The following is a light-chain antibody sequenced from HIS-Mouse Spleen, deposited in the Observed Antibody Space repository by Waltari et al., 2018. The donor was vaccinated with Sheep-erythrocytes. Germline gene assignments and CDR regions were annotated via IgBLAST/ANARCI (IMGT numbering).Light chain of an antibody. CDR1: SSDVGSYNL. V-gene: IGLV2-23*01. Sequence: QSALTQPASVSGSPGQSITISCTGTSSDVGSYNLVSWYQQHPGKAPKLMIYEGSKRPSGVSNRFDGSKSGNTASLTISGLQAEDEADYYCCSYAGSSTPWVFGGGTKLTVL. CDR2: EGS. CDR3: CSYAGSSTPWV. J-gene: IGLJ3*02.